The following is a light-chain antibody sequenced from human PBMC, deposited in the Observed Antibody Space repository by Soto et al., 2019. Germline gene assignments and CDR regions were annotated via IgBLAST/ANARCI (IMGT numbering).Light chain of an antibody. Sequence: EIVLTQSPGTLSLSPGERATLSCRASQTISTMNLAWDQQKPGQAPRLLIYGTSNRATGIPDRFRGSGSGTDFTLTISRLEPEDFVVYYCHQYGSLPLTFGGGAKVEIK. CDR3: HQYGSLPLT. V-gene: IGKV3-20*01. J-gene: IGKJ4*01. CDR1: QTISTMN. CDR2: GTS.